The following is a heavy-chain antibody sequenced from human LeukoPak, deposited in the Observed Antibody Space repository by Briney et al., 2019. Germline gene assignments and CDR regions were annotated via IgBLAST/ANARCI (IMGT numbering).Heavy chain of an antibody. CDR2: ISWNSGSI. D-gene: IGHD6-13*01. Sequence: PGRSLRLSCAASGFTFDDYAMHWVRPAPGKGLEWVSGISWNSGSIGYADSVKGRFTISRDNAKNSLYLQMNSLRAEDTALYYCAKDHVGSWYFSGFDYWGQGTLVTVSS. J-gene: IGHJ4*02. CDR3: AKDHVGSWYFSGFDY. CDR1: GFTFDDYA. V-gene: IGHV3-9*01.